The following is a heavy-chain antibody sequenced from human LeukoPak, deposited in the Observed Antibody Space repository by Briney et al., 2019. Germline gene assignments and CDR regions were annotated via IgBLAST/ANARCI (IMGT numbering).Heavy chain of an antibody. Sequence: SETLSLTCTVSGGSISSYYWSWIRQPPGKGLEWIGYIYYSGSTNYNPSLKSRVTISVDTSKNQFSLKLGSVTAADTAVYYCARREERYDILTGYPRRDAFDIWGQGTMVTVS. V-gene: IGHV4-59*08. D-gene: IGHD3-9*01. CDR1: GGSISSYY. J-gene: IGHJ3*02. CDR3: ARREERYDILTGYPRRDAFDI. CDR2: IYYSGST.